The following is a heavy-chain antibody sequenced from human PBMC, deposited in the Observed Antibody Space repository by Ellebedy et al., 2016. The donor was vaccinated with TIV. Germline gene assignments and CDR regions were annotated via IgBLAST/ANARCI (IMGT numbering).Heavy chain of an antibody. V-gene: IGHV4-59*08. J-gene: IGHJ4*02. CDR2: ISYSGST. D-gene: IGHD5-18*01. CDR3: AGLSGMWSGVDTAIAPYFDY. CDR1: GGSISPYY. Sequence: MPSETLSLTCTVSGGSISPYYWSWIRQPPGKGLEWIGYISYSGSTNYNPSLQSRVTISVDASKNQFSLKLPSVTAADTAVYYCAGLSGMWSGVDTAIAPYFDYWGQGTLVTVSS.